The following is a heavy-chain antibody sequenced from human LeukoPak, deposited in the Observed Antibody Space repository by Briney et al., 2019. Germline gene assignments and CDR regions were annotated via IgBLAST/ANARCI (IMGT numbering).Heavy chain of an antibody. V-gene: IGHV4-34*01. Sequence: SETLSLTCAVYGGSFSGYYWSWIRQPPGKGLEWIGEINHSGSTNYNPSLKSRVTISVDTSKNQFSLKLGSVTAADTAVYYCARGRYSSGWYDYWGQGTLVTVSS. CDR2: INHSGST. CDR3: ARGRYSSGWYDY. J-gene: IGHJ4*02. CDR1: GGSFSGYY. D-gene: IGHD6-19*01.